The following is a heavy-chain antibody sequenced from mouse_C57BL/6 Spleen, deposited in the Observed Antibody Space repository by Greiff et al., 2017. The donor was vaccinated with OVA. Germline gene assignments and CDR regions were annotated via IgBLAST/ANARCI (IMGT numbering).Heavy chain of an antibody. CDR2: IDPEDGET. Sequence: VQLQQSGAELVKPGASVKLSCTASGFNITDYYMHWVKQRTEQGLEWIGRIDPEDGETTYAPKFQGKATITADTSANTAYLQLSSLTSEDTAVDYCALITTVVDWYFDVWGTGTTVTVSS. CDR3: ALITTVVDWYFDV. D-gene: IGHD1-1*01. CDR1: GFNITDYY. V-gene: IGHV14-2*01. J-gene: IGHJ1*03.